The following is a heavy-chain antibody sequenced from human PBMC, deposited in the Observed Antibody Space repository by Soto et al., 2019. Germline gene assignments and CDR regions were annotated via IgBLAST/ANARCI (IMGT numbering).Heavy chain of an antibody. Sequence: ASVKVSCKASGYTFTGYAMHWVRQAPGQRLEWMGWINAGNGNAKYSQKFQGRVTITRDTSASTAYMELSSLRSEDTAVYYCARPSIAVAGTRRDMGYYFDYWGQGTLVTVSS. CDR2: INAGNGNA. CDR3: ARPSIAVAGTRRDMGYYFDY. D-gene: IGHD6-19*01. V-gene: IGHV1-3*01. CDR1: GYTFTGYA. J-gene: IGHJ4*02.